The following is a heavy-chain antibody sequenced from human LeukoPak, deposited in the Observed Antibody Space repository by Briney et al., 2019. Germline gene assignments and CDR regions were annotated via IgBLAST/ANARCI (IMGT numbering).Heavy chain of an antibody. V-gene: IGHV3-30-3*01. CDR2: ISYDGSNK. CDR3: ARDGDYDILTGHPPPYAFDI. D-gene: IGHD3-9*01. Sequence: PGRSLRLSCAASGFTFSSYAMHWVRQAPGKGLEWVAVISYDGSNKYYADSVKGRFTISRDNSKNTLYLQMNSLRAEDTAVYYCARDGDYDILTGHPPPYAFDIWGQGTMVTVSS. J-gene: IGHJ3*02. CDR1: GFTFSSYA.